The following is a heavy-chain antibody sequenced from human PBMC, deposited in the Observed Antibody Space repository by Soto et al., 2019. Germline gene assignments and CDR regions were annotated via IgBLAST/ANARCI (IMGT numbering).Heavy chain of an antibody. CDR3: NTGRCTNGVCVDY. CDR1: GFPFSNAW. Sequence: PGGSLRLSCAASGFPFSNAWMTWVRQAPGKGLEWVGRTRSKTDGGTADYAAPVKDRFTVSRDDSKNTLYLQMNSLRTEDTAVYFCNTGRCTNGVCVDYWGQGTLVTVSS. J-gene: IGHJ4*02. D-gene: IGHD2-8*01. V-gene: IGHV3-15*01. CDR2: TRSKTDGGTA.